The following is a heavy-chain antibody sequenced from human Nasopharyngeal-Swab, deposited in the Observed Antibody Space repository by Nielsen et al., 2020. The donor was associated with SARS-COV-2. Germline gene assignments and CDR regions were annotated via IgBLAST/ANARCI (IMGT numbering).Heavy chain of an antibody. CDR3: AASRGPGSYYYGSGDQSMDV. CDR2: IDPSDSYT. D-gene: IGHD3-10*01. V-gene: IGHV5-10-1*01. J-gene: IGHJ6*02. Sequence: VRQMPGKGLEWVGRIDPSDSYTNYSPPFQGHVTISADKSISTAYLQWSSLKASDTAMYYCAASRGPGSYYYGSGDQSMDVWGQGTTVTVSS.